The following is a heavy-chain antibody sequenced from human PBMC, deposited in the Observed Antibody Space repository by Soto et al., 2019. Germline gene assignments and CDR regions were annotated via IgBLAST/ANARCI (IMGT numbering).Heavy chain of an antibody. J-gene: IGHJ5*02. CDR1: GYTFTDYF. CDR3: VKTYDGSGQPSHYFDP. CDR2: INPKSGGT. V-gene: IGHV1-2*02. D-gene: IGHD3-22*01. Sequence: QVQLVQSGAEVKKPGAPVKVSCKTSGYTFTDYFIHWVRQAPGQGLEWMGWINPKSGGTNYAQRFQGRVTMTRDTSISTVYMDLSGLRSDDTATYHCVKTYDGSGQPSHYFDPWGQGTPVTASS.